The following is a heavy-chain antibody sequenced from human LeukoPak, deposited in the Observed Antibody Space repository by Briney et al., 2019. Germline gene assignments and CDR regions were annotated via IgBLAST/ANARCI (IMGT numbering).Heavy chain of an antibody. J-gene: IGHJ4*02. CDR1: GYTFTSYG. CDR3: ARDRSVPYSPGGDY. D-gene: IGHD5-18*01. CDR2: ISAYNGNT. Sequence: ASVKVSCKASGYTFTSYGISWVRQAPGQGLEWMGGISAYNGNTNYAQKLQGRVTMTTDTSTSTAYMELRSLRSDDTAVYYCARDRSVPYSPGGDYWGQGPLVTVSS. V-gene: IGHV1-18*04.